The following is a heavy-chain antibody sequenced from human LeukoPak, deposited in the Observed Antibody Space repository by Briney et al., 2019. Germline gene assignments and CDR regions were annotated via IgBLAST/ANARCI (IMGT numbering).Heavy chain of an antibody. CDR2: ISWDGGRT. D-gene: IGHD3-10*01. CDR3: VRDGDGLLYFGEFDY. CDR1: GFTFDDYG. Sequence: GGPLRLSCEASGFTFDDYGLSWVRKGPGKEWEWVSLISWDGGRTYYVDSVKGRFTISRDNSKNSLYLQMDSLRTEDTALYYCVRDGDGLLYFGEFDYWGQGTLVTVSS. V-gene: IGHV3-43*02. J-gene: IGHJ4*02.